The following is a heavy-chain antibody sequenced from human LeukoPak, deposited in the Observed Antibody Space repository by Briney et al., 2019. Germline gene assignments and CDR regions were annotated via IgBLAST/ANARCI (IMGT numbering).Heavy chain of an antibody. CDR1: GFTFSSYG. J-gene: IGHJ4*02. V-gene: IGHV3-30*02. CDR3: ANYDFWSGSHSNFDY. D-gene: IGHD3-3*01. Sequence: GGSLRLSCAASGFTFSSYGMHWVRQAPGKGLEWVAFIRYDGSNKYYADSVKGRFTISRDNSKNTLYLQMNSLRAEDTAVYYCANYDFWSGSHSNFDYWGQGTLVTVSS. CDR2: IRYDGSNK.